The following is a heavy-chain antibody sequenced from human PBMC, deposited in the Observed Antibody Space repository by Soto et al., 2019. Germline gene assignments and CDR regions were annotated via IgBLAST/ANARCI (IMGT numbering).Heavy chain of an antibody. Sequence: SETLSLTCTVSGGSISSYYWSWIRQPPGKGLEWIGYIYYSGSTNYNPSLKSRVTISVDTSKNQFSLKLSSATAADTAVYYCARDREGGSSSPGDWFDPWGQGTLVTVSS. CDR2: IYYSGST. D-gene: IGHD6-6*01. J-gene: IGHJ5*02. CDR3: ARDREGGSSSPGDWFDP. CDR1: GGSISSYY. V-gene: IGHV4-59*01.